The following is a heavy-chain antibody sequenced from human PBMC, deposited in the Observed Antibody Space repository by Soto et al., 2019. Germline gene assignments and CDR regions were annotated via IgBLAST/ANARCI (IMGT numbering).Heavy chain of an antibody. J-gene: IGHJ6*02. CDR2: IYSGGST. D-gene: IGHD2-2*01. CDR1: GFTVSSNY. CDR3: ARTSVPPSSYYYYGMDV. V-gene: IGHV3-66*01. Sequence: GGSLRLSCAASGFTVSSNYMSWVRQAPGKGLEWVSVIYSGGSTYYADSVKGRFTISRDNSKNTLYLQMNSLRAEDTAVYYCARTSVPPSSYYYYGMDVWGQGTTVTVSS.